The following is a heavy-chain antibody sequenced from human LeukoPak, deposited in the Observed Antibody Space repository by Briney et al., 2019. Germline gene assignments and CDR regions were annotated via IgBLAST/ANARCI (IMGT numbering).Heavy chain of an antibody. V-gene: IGHV3-7*01. CDR1: GFTFSSYW. D-gene: IGHD1/OR15-1a*01. CDR3: ARGTRVGTPYNWFDP. J-gene: IGHJ5*02. Sequence: GGSLRLSCTTSGFTFSSYWMSWVRQAPGKGLEWLGNIKEDGSEKYYVDSVKGGFTISRDNAKNSLYLQMNSLRVEDTAIYYCARGTRVGTPYNWFDPWGQGTLVTVSS. CDR2: IKEDGSEK.